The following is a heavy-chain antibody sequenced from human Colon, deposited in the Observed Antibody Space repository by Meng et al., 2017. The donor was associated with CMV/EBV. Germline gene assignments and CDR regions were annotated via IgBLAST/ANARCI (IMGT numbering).Heavy chain of an antibody. V-gene: IGHV3-30*02. CDR3: VKGREGHNSYSFDL. CDR2: TRYDGNFE. D-gene: IGHD5-24*01. Sequence: GGSLRLSCAASGFTLRTYAMNWVRQTPGKGLEWVAYTRYDGNFESYVDSVKGRYTISRDKSKSTVYLQMKSLRGEDTAVYYCVKGREGHNSYSFDLWGQGTPVTVSS. CDR1: GFTLRTYA. J-gene: IGHJ4*02.